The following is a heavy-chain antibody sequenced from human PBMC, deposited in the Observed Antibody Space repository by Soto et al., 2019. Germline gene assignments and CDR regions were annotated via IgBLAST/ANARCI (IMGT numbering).Heavy chain of an antibody. Sequence: GGSLRLSCAASGFTFSSYAMSWVRQAPGKGLEWVSAISGSGGSTYYADSVKGRFTISRDNSKNTLYLQMNSLGAEDTAVYYCANSRGPGGYDFWSGYYDYWGQGTLVTVSS. CDR3: ANSRGPGGYDFWSGYYDY. D-gene: IGHD3-3*01. CDR2: ISGSGGST. J-gene: IGHJ4*02. V-gene: IGHV3-23*01. CDR1: GFTFSSYA.